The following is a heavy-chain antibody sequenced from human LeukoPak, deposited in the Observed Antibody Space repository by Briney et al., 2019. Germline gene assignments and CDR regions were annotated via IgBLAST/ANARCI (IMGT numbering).Heavy chain of an antibody. J-gene: IGHJ4*02. CDR1: GGSITSSGYY. CDR3: ARVTGLAVFGVVVIDD. CDR2: AYYSGST. D-gene: IGHD3-3*01. Sequence: SETLSLTCKVSGGSITSSGYYWGWIRQPPGKGLEWVGSAYYSGSTYYNPSLKSRLTISLDTSNNHFSLKVSSATAADTAVYYCARVTGLAVFGVVVIDDWRQGTLVTVSS. V-gene: IGHV4-39*07.